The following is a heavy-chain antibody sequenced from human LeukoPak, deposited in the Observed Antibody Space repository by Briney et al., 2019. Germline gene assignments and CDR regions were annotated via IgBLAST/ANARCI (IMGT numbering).Heavy chain of an antibody. CDR1: GGSISSGSYY. J-gene: IGHJ3*02. D-gene: IGHD6-25*01. CDR3: ARKRAEYAFDI. CDR2: IYTSGST. Sequence: SETLSLTCTVSGGSISSGSYYWSCIRQPAGRGLEWIGRIYTSGSTNYNPSLKSRVTISVDTSKNQFSLKLSSVTAADTAVYYCARKRAEYAFDIWGQGTMVTVSS. V-gene: IGHV4-61*02.